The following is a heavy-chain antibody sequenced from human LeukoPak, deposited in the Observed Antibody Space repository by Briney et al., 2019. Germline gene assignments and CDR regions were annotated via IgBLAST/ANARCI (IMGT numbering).Heavy chain of an antibody. V-gene: IGHV3-48*04. CDR3: ARGYSGYAFDY. CDR2: ISSSGSTI. Sequence: PGGSLRLSCAASGFTFSSYSMNWVRQAPGKGLEWVSYISSSGSTIYYADSVKGRFTISRDNAKNSLYLQMNSLRAGDTAVYYCARGYSGYAFDYWGQGTLVTVSS. J-gene: IGHJ4*02. CDR1: GFTFSSYS. D-gene: IGHD5-12*01.